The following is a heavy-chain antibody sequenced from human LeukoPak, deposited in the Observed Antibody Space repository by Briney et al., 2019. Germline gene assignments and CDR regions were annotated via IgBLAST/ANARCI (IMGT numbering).Heavy chain of an antibody. V-gene: IGHV3-23*01. CDR3: AKALPGDGDYADY. CDR2: ISGSGGST. D-gene: IGHD7-27*01. CDR1: GFTVSSNY. Sequence: PGGSLRLSCAASGFTVSSNYMSWVRQAPGKGLEWVSAISGSGGSTYYADSVKGRFAISRDNSKNTPYLQMNSLRAEDTAVYYCAKALPGDGDYADYWGQGTLVTVSS. J-gene: IGHJ4*02.